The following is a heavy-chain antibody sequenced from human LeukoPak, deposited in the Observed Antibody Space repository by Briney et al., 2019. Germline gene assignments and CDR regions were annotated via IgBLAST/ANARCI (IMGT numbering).Heavy chain of an antibody. CDR2: MNPNSGNT. D-gene: IGHD5-12*01. Sequence: ASVKGSCKASGYTFTSYDINWVRQATGQELEWMGWMNPNSGNTGYAQKFQGRVTMTRNTSISTAYMELSSLRSEDTAVYYCARGRNIVATIIGYWGQGTLVTVSS. CDR1: GYTFTSYD. CDR3: ARGRNIVATIIGY. V-gene: IGHV1-8*01. J-gene: IGHJ4*02.